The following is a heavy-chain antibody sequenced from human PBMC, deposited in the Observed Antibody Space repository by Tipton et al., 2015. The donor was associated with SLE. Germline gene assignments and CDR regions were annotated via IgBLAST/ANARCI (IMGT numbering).Heavy chain of an antibody. CDR2: FSYGGDT. CDR3: ARGMLTWRGAIIGVDV. CDR1: GGSISTYY. V-gene: IGHV4-59*08. D-gene: IGHD2-8*01. Sequence: TLSLTCTVSGGSISTYYWSWIRQPPGKGLEWIGYFSYGGDTNYNPSLKSRVTISVDTAKNQFSLKVTSVTAADTAVYYCARGMLTWRGAIIGVDVWGQGTSVNVSS. J-gene: IGHJ6*02.